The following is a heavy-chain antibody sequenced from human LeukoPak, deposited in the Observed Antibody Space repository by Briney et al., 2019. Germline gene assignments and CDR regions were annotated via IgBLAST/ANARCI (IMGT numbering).Heavy chain of an antibody. CDR1: AGTFTSYA. Sequence: SVKLSCKASAGTFTSYAISWVRQAPGQGLEWMGGIIPIFGTANYAQKFQGRVTITAGECTSTAYMELSSLRSEDTAVYYCARQRRACDAFDIWGQGTMVTVSS. CDR3: ARQRRACDAFDI. CDR2: IIPIFGTA. J-gene: IGHJ3*02. V-gene: IGHV1-69*13.